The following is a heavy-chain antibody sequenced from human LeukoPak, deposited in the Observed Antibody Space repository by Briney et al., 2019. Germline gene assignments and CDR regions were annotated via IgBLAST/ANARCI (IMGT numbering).Heavy chain of an antibody. Sequence: ASVKVSCKASGYTFTGYYMHWVRQAPGQGLEWMGWIYPNSGGTKYAQKFQGRVTMTTDTSTSTAYMELRSLRSDDTAVYYCARVVVTANYYYYYMDVWGKGTTVTISS. CDR3: ARVVVTANYYYYYMDV. CDR2: IYPNSGGT. CDR1: GYTFTGYY. J-gene: IGHJ6*03. D-gene: IGHD2-21*02. V-gene: IGHV1-2*02.